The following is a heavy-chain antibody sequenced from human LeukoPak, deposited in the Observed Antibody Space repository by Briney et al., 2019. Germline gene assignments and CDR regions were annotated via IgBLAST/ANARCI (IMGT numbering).Heavy chain of an antibody. CDR3: ARGATTGRGAFDI. Sequence: GGSLRLSCGVSGFTFSSHSMNWVRQAPGKGLEWVSYISSSNSTIYYAGSVKGRFTISRDNAKNSLYLQMNSLRAEDTAVYYCARGATTGRGAFDIWGQGTMVTVSS. CDR2: ISSSNSTI. J-gene: IGHJ3*02. CDR1: GFTFSSHS. D-gene: IGHD1-1*01. V-gene: IGHV3-48*01.